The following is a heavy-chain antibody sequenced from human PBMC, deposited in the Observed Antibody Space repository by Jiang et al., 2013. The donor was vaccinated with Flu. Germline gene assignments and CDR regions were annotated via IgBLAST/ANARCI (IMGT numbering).Heavy chain of an antibody. Sequence: LLKPSETLSLTCTVSSGSMRSSSYYWVWIRQPPGKGLEWIGGIYDNGNAYYNPPLRTRVSISIDTSKNQFSLRLTSVTAADTAVYYCARRSEIGDLPIADYWGQGTLVTVSS. V-gene: IGHV4-39*01. CDR3: ARRSEIGDLPIADY. D-gene: IGHD4-17*01. J-gene: IGHJ4*02. CDR1: SGSMRSSSYY. CDR2: IYDNGNA.